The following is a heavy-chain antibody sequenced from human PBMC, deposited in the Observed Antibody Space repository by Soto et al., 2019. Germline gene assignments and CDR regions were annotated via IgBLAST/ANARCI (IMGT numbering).Heavy chain of an antibody. D-gene: IGHD3-10*01. J-gene: IGHJ4*02. V-gene: IGHV4-4*02. CDR1: GASIITDNW. CDR2: IYHSGNT. CDR3: ARASASSKLRGVVL. Sequence: PSETLSLTCALSGASIITDNWWSWVRQPPGKEMEWIGEIYHSGNTNFNPSVKSRVTISVDTSKNQFSLTVSSVTAADTAIYYCARASASSKLRGVVLWAQGTLVTVSS.